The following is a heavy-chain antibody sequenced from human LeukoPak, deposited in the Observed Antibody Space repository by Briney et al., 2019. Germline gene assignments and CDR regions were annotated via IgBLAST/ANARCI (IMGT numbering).Heavy chain of an antibody. J-gene: IGHJ2*01. CDR1: GGSISSYY. CDR2: IYYSGST. Sequence: SETLSLTCTVSGGSISSYYWNWIRQPPGRGLEWIGYIYYSGSTDYNPSLKSRVTMSLDTSKNQFSLRLSSVTAADTAVYYCARPLGSGFFRWYFDLWGRGTLVTVSS. V-gene: IGHV4-59*01. D-gene: IGHD3-9*01. CDR3: ARPLGSGFFRWYFDL.